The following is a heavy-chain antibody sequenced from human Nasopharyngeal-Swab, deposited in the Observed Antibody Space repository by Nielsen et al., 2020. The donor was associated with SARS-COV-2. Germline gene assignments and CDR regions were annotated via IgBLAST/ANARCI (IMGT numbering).Heavy chain of an antibody. CDR2: ISSSSSYI. CDR1: GFSFSSYS. D-gene: IGHD1-26*01. V-gene: IGHV3-21*01. J-gene: IGHJ4*02. CDR3: ARSEYWYSGSYGAGY. Sequence: GGSLRLSCAGSGFSFSSYSMNWVRQAPGKGLEWVSSISSSSSYIYYADSVKGRFTISRDNAKNSLYLQMNSLRAGDTAVYYCARSEYWYSGSYGAGYWGQGTLVTVSS.